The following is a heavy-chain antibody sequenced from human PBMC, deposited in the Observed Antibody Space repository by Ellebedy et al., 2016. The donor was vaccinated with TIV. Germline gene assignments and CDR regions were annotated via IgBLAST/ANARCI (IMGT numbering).Heavy chain of an antibody. Sequence: AASVKVSCKASGYGFTGHYVHWVRQAPGQGLEWMGWINPNSGDTIFAQKFQGRVTMTRDTSSSTVYMELSRLRTDDTAVYYCTRVYYGAGSSLESEYWGQGTLVTVSS. CDR1: GYGFTGHY. CDR2: INPNSGDT. V-gene: IGHV1-2*02. D-gene: IGHD3-10*01. CDR3: TRVYYGAGSSLESEY. J-gene: IGHJ4*02.